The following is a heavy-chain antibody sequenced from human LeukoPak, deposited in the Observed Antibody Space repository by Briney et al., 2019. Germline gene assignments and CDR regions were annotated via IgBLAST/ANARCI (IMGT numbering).Heavy chain of an antibody. D-gene: IGHD3-16*01. CDR2: MNPNSGNT. CDR3: ARRSYGLVLFHTHNWFDP. V-gene: IGHV1-8*01. J-gene: IGHJ5*02. CDR1: GYTFTSYD. Sequence: ASVKVSCKASGYTFTSYDINWVRQATGQGLEWMGWMNPNSGNTGYARKFQGRVTMTRNTSISTAYMELSSLRSEDTAVYYCARRSYGLVLFHTHNWFDPWGQGTLVTVSS.